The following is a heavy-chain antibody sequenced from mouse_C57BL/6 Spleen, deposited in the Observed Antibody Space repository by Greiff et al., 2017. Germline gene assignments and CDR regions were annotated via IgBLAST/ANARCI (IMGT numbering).Heavy chain of an antibody. J-gene: IGHJ4*01. CDR2: ISSGGDYI. CDR1: GFTFSSYA. V-gene: IGHV5-9-1*02. D-gene: IGHD2-4*01. CDR3: TRIYYDYSMYY. Sequence: EVKLMESGEGLVKPGGSLKLSCAASGFTFSSYAMSWVRQTPEKRLEWVAYISSGGDYIYYADTVKGRFTISRDNARNTLYLQMSSLKSEDTAMYYCTRIYYDYSMYYWGQGASVTVSS.